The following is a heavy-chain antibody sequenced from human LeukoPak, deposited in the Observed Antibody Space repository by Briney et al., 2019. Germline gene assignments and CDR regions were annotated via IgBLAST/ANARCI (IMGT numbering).Heavy chain of an antibody. CDR1: GFTFSRYY. D-gene: IGHD6-13*01. CDR3: TRVFVGDEYSSSGY. V-gene: IGHV3-74*01. CDR2: INSDGGST. J-gene: IGHJ4*02. Sequence: GGSLRLSCAASGFTFSRYYMHWVRQAPGKGLVWVSRINSDGGSTAYADSVKGRFTISRDNAKNTLYLQMNSLKVEDTAVYYCTRVFVGDEYSSSGYWGQGTLVTVSS.